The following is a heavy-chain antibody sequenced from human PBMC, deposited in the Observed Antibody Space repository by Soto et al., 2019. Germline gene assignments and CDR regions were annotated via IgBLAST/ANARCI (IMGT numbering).Heavy chain of an antibody. CDR1: GGSISSYY. CDR2: IYYSGST. V-gene: IGHV4-59*01. J-gene: IGHJ5*02. CDR3: GRPVPGHRVRGIQFDP. D-gene: IGHD3-10*01. Sequence: PSETLSLTCTVSGGSISSYYWSWIRQPPGKGLEWIGYIYYSGSTNYNPSLKSRVTISVDTSKNQFSLKLSSVTAADTAVYYCGRPVPGHRVRGIQFDPWGQGTLVPVSS.